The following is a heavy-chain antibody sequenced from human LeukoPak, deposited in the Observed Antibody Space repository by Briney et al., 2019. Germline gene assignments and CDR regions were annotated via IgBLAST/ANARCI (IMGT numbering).Heavy chain of an antibody. CDR3: AKDRALLWFGELSDYFDY. CDR1: GFTFSSYG. CDR2: IRYDGSNK. V-gene: IGHV3-30*02. J-gene: IGHJ4*02. D-gene: IGHD3-10*01. Sequence: GGSLRLSCAASGFTFSSYGMHWVRQAPGKGLEWVAFIRYDGSNKYYADSVKGRFTISRDNSKNTLYLQMNSLRAEDTAVYYCAKDRALLWFGELSDYFDYWGQGTLVTVSS.